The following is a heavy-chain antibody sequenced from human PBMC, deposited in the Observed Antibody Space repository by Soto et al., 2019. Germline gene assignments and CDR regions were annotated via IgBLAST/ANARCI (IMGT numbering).Heavy chain of an antibody. CDR3: AKDCGSTSCI. D-gene: IGHD2-2*01. Sequence: QVQLVESGGGVVQPGRSLRLSCAASGFTFSSYGMHWVRQAPGKGLEWVAVISYDGSNKYYADSVKGRFTISRDNSKNTLYLQMNSQRAEDTAVYYCAKDCGSTSCIWGQGTLVTVSS. CDR1: GFTFSSYG. J-gene: IGHJ4*02. V-gene: IGHV3-30*18. CDR2: ISYDGSNK.